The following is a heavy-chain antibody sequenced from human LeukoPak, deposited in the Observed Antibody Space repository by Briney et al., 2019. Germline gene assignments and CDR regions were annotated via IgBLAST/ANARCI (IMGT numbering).Heavy chain of an antibody. CDR2: IYTSGST. J-gene: IGHJ4*02. CDR1: GGSISNYY. V-gene: IGHV4-4*07. CDR3: ASHGPSGSYFAFDY. Sequence: SETLSPTCTVSGGSISNYYWNCIRQPAGKGLEWIGRIYTSGSTNYNPSLRSRVTISVDTSKNQFSLKLTSVTAADTAVYYCASHGPSGSYFAFDYWGQGTLVTVSS. D-gene: IGHD3-10*01.